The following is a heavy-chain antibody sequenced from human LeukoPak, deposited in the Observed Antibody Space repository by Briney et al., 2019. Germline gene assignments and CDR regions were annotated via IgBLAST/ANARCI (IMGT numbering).Heavy chain of an antibody. V-gene: IGHV4-59*01. D-gene: IGHD1-14*01. CDR1: GGSISSYY. J-gene: IGHJ6*02. CDR3: ARGTSAIYGMDV. CDR2: IYYSGST. Sequence: SETLSLTCTVSGGSISSYYWSWIRQPPGKGLEWIGYIYYSGSTNNNPSLKSRVTISVDTSKNQFSLKLSSVTAADTAVYYCARGTSAIYGMDVWGQGTTVTVSS.